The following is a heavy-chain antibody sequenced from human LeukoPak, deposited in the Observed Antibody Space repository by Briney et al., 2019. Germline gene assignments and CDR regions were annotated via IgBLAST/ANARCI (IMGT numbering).Heavy chain of an antibody. Sequence: SETLSLTCAVSGASFSGFYWRWIRQPPGKGLEWIGEINQSGITNYDPSLMSRVTISVDTSKNQFSLKLSSVTAADTAVYYCARLRDPYYDILTGYYSGDAFDIWGQGTMVTVSS. V-gene: IGHV4-34*01. CDR1: GASFSGFY. J-gene: IGHJ3*02. CDR3: ARLRDPYYDILTGYYSGDAFDI. D-gene: IGHD3-9*01. CDR2: INQSGIT.